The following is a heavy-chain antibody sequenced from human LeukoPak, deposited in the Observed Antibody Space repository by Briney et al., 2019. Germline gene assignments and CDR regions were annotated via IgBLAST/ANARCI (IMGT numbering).Heavy chain of an antibody. J-gene: IGHJ5*02. CDR2: ISGSGGST. Sequence: GGSLRLSCAASGFTFDDYAMHWVRQAPGKGLEWVSAISGSGGSTYYADSVKGRFTISRDNSKNTLYLQMNSLRAEDTAVYYCAKAMDIVVVPAAPSFDPWGQGTLVTVSS. CDR3: AKAMDIVVVPAAPSFDP. CDR1: GFTFDDYA. D-gene: IGHD2-2*03. V-gene: IGHV3-23*01.